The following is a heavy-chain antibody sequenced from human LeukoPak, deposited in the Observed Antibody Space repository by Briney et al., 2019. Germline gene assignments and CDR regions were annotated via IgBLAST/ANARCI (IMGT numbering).Heavy chain of an antibody. CDR2: ISYDGSNK. CDR1: EISFSSHS. D-gene: IGHD3-10*01. V-gene: IGHV3-30-3*01. CDR3: AKAGSGGYFQH. J-gene: IGHJ1*01. Sequence: GRSLRLSCEASEISFSSHSMHWVRQAPGKGLEWVALISYDGSNKYYADSVKGRFTISRDNSRNTLYLQMNSLRAEDTAVYYCAKAGSGGYFQHWGQGTLVTVSS.